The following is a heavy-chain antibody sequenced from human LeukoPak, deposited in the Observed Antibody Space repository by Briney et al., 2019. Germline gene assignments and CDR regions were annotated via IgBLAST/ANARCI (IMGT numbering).Heavy chain of an antibody. Sequence: PGGSLRLSCAASGFTFSSYWMHWVRQAPGKGLVWVSLINSDGSSRNYADSVKGRFTISRDNAKNTLYLQMNSLRVEDTAVYYCAREDYSGYDFYDHWGQGSLVTVSS. CDR1: GFTFSSYW. J-gene: IGHJ5*02. CDR3: AREDYSGYDFYDH. D-gene: IGHD5-12*01. CDR2: INSDGSSR. V-gene: IGHV3-74*01.